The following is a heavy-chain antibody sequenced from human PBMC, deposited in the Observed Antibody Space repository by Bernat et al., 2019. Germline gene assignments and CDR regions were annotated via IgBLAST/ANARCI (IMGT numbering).Heavy chain of an antibody. D-gene: IGHD3-10*01. CDR1: GGSISSSNW. CDR2: IYYSGST. V-gene: IGHV4-4*02. Sequence: QVQLQESGPGLVKPSGTLSLTCAVSGGSISSSNWWSWVRQPPGKGLEWIGEIYYSGSTNYNPPLKSRVTISVDKSKNQFSLKLSSVTAADTAVYYCARAGSGSYYSHYDYGLDVWGQGTTVTVSS. J-gene: IGHJ6*02. CDR3: ARAGSGSYYSHYDYGLDV.